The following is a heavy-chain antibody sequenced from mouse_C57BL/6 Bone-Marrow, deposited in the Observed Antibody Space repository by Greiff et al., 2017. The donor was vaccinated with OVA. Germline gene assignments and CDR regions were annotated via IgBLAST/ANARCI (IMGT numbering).Heavy chain of an antibody. J-gene: IGHJ2*01. CDR1: GYAFTNYL. Sequence: VKLMESGAELVRPGTSVKVSCKASGYAFTNYLIEWVKQRPGQGLEWIGVINPGSGGTTYNEKVKGKATLTADKSSSTAYMQLSSLTSEDSAVYFCARWTDYWGQGTTLTVSS. CDR2: INPGSGGT. V-gene: IGHV1-54*01. CDR3: ARWTDY.